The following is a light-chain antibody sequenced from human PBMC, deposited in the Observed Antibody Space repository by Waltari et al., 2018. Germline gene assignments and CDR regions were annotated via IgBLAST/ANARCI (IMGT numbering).Light chain of an antibody. CDR1: NIGGKT. Sequence: SYVLTQPPSVSVAPGQTATITCGGNNIGGKTVHWYQQKPGQAPVLVVYDDYYRPSGIPERCSGSNSGNTAALTISWVEAGDEAAYYCQVWDSSSDRPVFGGGTKVFVL. J-gene: IGLJ3*02. CDR3: QVWDSSSDRPV. CDR2: DDY. V-gene: IGLV3-21*02.